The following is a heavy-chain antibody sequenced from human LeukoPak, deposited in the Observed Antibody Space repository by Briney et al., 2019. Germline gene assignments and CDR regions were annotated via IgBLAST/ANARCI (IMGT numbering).Heavy chain of an antibody. CDR3: ARLSHWYVPAAIGY. CDR2: INPNSGGT. J-gene: IGHJ4*02. CDR1: GYTFTCYY. Sequence: ASVKVSCKASGYTFTCYYMHWVRQAPGQGLEWMGWINPNSGGTNYAQKFQGRVTMTRDTSISTAYMELSRLRSDDTAVYYCARLSHWYVPAAIGYWGQGTLVTVSS. D-gene: IGHD2-2*01. V-gene: IGHV1-2*02.